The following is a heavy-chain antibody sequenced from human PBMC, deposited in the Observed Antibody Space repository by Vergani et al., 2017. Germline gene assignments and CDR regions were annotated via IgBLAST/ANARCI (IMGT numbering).Heavy chain of an antibody. CDR1: GGSISSYY. CDR3: ARVRDGYNYFDY. D-gene: IGHD5-24*01. CDR2: IYYSGST. J-gene: IGHJ4*02. V-gene: IGHV4-59*01. Sequence: QVQLQESGPGLVKPSETLSLTCTVSGGSISSYYWSWIRQPPGKGLEWIGYIYYSGSTYYNPSLKSRVTISVDTSKNQFSLKLSSVTAADTAVYYCARVRDGYNYFDYWGQGTLVTVSS.